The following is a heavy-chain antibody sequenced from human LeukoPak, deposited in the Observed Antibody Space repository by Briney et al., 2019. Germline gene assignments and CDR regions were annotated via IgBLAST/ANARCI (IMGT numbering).Heavy chain of an antibody. CDR2: IYYSGST. CDR3: ARLNDFWSGYTLPYYFDY. J-gene: IGHJ4*02. Sequence: PSETLSLTCTASGGSISSHYWSWIRQPPGKGLEWIGYIYYSGSTNYNPSLKSRVTISVDTSKNQFSLKLSSVTAADTAVYYCARLNDFWSGYTLPYYFDYWGQGTLVTVSS. D-gene: IGHD3-3*01. V-gene: IGHV4-59*11. CDR1: GGSISSHY.